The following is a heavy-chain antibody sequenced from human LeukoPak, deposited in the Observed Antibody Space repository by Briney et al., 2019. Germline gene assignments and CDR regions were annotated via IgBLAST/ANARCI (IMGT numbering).Heavy chain of an antibody. CDR3: AKDQSDSGSYYDTFDI. Sequence: GGSLRLSCAASGFTFSSYGMHWVRQAPGKGPEWVAFIRYDGSNKYYADSVKGRFTISRDNSKNTLYLQMSSLRADDTAVYYCAKDQSDSGSYYDTFDIWGQGTMVTVSS. CDR2: IRYDGSNK. CDR1: GFTFSSYG. J-gene: IGHJ3*02. D-gene: IGHD1-26*01. V-gene: IGHV3-30*02.